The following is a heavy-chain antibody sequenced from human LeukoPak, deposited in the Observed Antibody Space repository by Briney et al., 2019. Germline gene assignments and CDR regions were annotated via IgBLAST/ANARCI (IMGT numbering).Heavy chain of an antibody. Sequence: SETLSLTCTVSGGSISSSNDYWVWIRQTPGKGLEWIGSIFYTGNAYYNPSLKSRVTISVDTSKNQFSLNLSSVTAADTAVYYCARRSSTTLDPWGQGTLVTVSS. D-gene: IGHD4-11*01. CDR1: GGSISSSNDY. CDR2: IFYTGNA. CDR3: ARRSSTTLDP. V-gene: IGHV4-39*01. J-gene: IGHJ5*02.